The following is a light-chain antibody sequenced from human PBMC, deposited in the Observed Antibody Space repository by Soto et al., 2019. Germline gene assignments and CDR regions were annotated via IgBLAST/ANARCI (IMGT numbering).Light chain of an antibody. CDR3: QQYYDWPLT. CDR1: ESVKSR. V-gene: IGKV3-15*01. Sequence: EKVMTQSPATVSVSPGERATLSCRASESVKSRVAWYQQKPGQAPRLLIYDAFTRVIAIPARFSGSASGTEFTLTISNLQSEDFAVYYCQQYYDWPLTLGGGTKVEIK. J-gene: IGKJ4*01. CDR2: DAF.